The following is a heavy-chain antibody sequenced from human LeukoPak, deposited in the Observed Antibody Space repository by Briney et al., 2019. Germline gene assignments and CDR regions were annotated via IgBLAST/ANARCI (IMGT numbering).Heavy chain of an antibody. CDR2: ISDGSSTI. V-gene: IGHV3-48*02. J-gene: IGHJ4*02. Sequence: PGGSLRLSCAASGFTFSSYGMHWVRQAPGKGLEWVSYISDGSSTIYYADSVRGRFTISRDNAKNSLYLQINSLRDEDTAVYYCARETVGLDYWGQGTLVTVSS. D-gene: IGHD4-23*01. CDR3: ARETVGLDY. CDR1: GFTFSSYG.